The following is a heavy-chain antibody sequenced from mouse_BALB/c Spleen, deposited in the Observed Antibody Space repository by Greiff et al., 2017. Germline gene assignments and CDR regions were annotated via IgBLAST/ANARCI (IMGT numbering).Heavy chain of an antibody. CDR1: GYSITSDYA. J-gene: IGHJ3*01. Sequence: EVKLMESGPGLVKPSQSLSLTCTVTGYSITSDYAWNWIRQFPGNKLEWMGYISYSGSTSYNPSLKSRISITRDTSKSQFFLQLNSVTAEDTATYYCARDYYGSSNAYWGQGTLVTVSA. D-gene: IGHD1-1*01. CDR2: ISYSGST. CDR3: ARDYYGSSNAY. V-gene: IGHV3-2*02.